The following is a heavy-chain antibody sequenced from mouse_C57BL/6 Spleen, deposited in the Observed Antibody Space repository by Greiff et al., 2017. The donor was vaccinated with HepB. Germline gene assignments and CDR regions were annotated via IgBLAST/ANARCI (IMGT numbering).Heavy chain of an antibody. CDR3: ARNWGAVDY. CDR1: GFTFSDYG. Sequence: EVMVVESGGGLVKPGGSLKLSCVASGFTFSDYGMHWVRQAPEKGLEWVVYISSGSSTMYYADTVKGRFTFSRDKAKNTLCLQMTRLRSEDTATYYCARNWGAVDYWGQGTSVTVSS. CDR2: ISSGSSTM. D-gene: IGHD4-1*01. J-gene: IGHJ4*01. V-gene: IGHV5-17*01.